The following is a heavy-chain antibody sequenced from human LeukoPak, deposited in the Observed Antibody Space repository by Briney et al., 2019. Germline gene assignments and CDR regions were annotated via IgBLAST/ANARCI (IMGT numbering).Heavy chain of an antibody. D-gene: IGHD3-22*01. V-gene: IGHV1-69*05. CDR1: GGTFSSYA. J-gene: IGHJ4*02. Sequence: ASVKVSCKASGGTFSSYAISWVRQAPGQGLEWMGGIIPIFGTANYAQKFQGRVTITTDESTSTAYMELSSLRSEDTAVYYCASYLQAGASSGYYRYWGQGTLVTVSS. CDR3: ASYLQAGASSGYYRY. CDR2: IIPIFGTA.